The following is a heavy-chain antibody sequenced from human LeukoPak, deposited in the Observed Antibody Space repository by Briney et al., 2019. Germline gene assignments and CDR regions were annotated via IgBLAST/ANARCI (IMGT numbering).Heavy chain of an antibody. CDR2: INHSGST. D-gene: IGHD1-26*01. CDR1: GGSFSGYD. CDR3: ARGRGATEG. V-gene: IGHV4-34*01. J-gene: IGHJ4*02. Sequence: SETLSLTCAAYGGSFSGYDWSWIRQPPGKGLEWIGEINHSGSTNYNPSLKSRVTISVDTSKNQFSLKLCSVTAADTAVYYCARGRGATEGWGQGTLVSVSS.